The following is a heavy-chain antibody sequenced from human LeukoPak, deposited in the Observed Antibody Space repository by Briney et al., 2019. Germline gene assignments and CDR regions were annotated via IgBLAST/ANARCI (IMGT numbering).Heavy chain of an antibody. D-gene: IGHD4-17*01. V-gene: IGHV4-59*08. CDR3: ARGMTTGPDP. Sequence: SETLSLTCTVSGGSISSYSWSWIRQPPGKGLEWIAHIYYSGSTNYNPSLKSRLTISVDTSKNQFSLKLSSVTAADTALYYCARGMTTGPDPWGQGTLVTVSS. CDR1: GGSISSYS. CDR2: IYYSGST. J-gene: IGHJ5*02.